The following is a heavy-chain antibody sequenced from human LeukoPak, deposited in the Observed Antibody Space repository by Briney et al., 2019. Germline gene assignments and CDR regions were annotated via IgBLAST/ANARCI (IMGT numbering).Heavy chain of an antibody. J-gene: IGHJ4*02. CDR3: ARQCCSGVSRYYFDY. CDR1: GYSISSGYY. V-gene: IGHV4-38-2*02. D-gene: IGHD2-15*01. CDR2: ICHSGSN. Sequence: SETLSLTCTVSGYSISSGYYWGWIRQTPEKGLEWIGSICHSGSNYHNPSLESRVTISVDTSKNQFSLRLRSVTAADTAVYYCARQCCSGVSRYYFDYWGQGTLVTVSS.